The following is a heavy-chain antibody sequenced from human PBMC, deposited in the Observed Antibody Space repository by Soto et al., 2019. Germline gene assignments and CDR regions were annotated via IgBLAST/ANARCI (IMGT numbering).Heavy chain of an antibody. D-gene: IGHD6-19*01. CDR2: SNSDGSST. J-gene: IGHJ1*01. V-gene: IGHV3-74*01. CDR1: GFTFSSYW. CDR3: ARGSDGGAHSER. Sequence: EVQLVESGGGLVQPGGSLRLSCVASGFTFSSYWMHWVRQAPGKGLVWVSRSNSDGSSTSYADSVKGRFTISRDNAKNRLYVKMDSLRAEETAVYSCARGSDGGAHSERRGQGTLVTVSS.